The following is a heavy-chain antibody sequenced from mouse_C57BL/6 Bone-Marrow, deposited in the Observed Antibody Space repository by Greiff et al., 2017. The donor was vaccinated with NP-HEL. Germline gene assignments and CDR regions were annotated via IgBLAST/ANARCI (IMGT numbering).Heavy chain of an antibody. CDR3: ARWGDGYYADYFDY. Sequence: QVQLQQPGAELVKPGASVKMSCKASGYTFTSYWITWVKQRPGQGLEWIGDIYPGSGSTNYNEKFKSKATLTVDTSSSTAYMQLSSLTSEDSAVYYCARWGDGYYADYFDYWGQGTTLTVSS. CDR1: GYTFTSYW. D-gene: IGHD2-3*01. J-gene: IGHJ2*01. V-gene: IGHV1-55*01. CDR2: IYPGSGST.